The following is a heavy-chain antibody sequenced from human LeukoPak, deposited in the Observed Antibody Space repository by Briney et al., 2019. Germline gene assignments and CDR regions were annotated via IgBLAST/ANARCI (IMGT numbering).Heavy chain of an antibody. Sequence: PGGSLRLSCAASGIAVTGNYMSWVRQPPGKGLEWDSFISINTDTFYADSVRGRFTISRDSSENTLFLQMNSLRDEDSAVYYCAIAQSWDELFDSWGQGTLVTVSS. D-gene: IGHD1-26*01. J-gene: IGHJ4*02. CDR1: GIAVTGNY. V-gene: IGHV3-53*01. CDR3: AIAQSWDELFDS. CDR2: ISINTDT.